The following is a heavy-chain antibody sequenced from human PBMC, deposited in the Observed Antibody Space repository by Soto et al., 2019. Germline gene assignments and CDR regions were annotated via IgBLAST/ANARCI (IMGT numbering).Heavy chain of an antibody. CDR3: ARGTPVPTYFFDS. V-gene: IGHV1-69*02. CDR2: IIPMFGIA. CDR1: GGASSTYT. Sequence: QVQLVQSGAEVKKPGSSVKVSCTASGGASSTYTISWLRQTPGQGLEWMGRIIPMFGIAKYPQKFQDRLTIIADRSSHTAYMELGSLRSDDTAVYYCARGTPVPTYFFDSWGQGTLLTVSS. J-gene: IGHJ4*02. D-gene: IGHD4-17*01.